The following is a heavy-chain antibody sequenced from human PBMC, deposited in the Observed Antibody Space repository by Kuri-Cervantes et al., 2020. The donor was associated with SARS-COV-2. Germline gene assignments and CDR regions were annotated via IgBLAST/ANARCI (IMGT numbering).Heavy chain of an antibody. D-gene: IGHD3-16*01. CDR3: ARDLGVAPDF. CDR1: GFTFSSYA. J-gene: IGHJ4*02. V-gene: IGHV3-23*01. CDR2: IKGGSGTT. Sequence: LSLTCSASGFTFSSYAMRWVRQAPGKGLEWVSCIKGGSGTTYYAASVKGRFTVSRDNAKNTLYLLMSSLRVEDTAMYYCARDLGVAPDFWGQGTQVTVSS.